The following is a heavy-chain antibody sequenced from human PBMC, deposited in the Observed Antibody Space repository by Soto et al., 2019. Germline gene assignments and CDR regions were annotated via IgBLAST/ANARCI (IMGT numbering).Heavy chain of an antibody. Sequence: GGSLRLSCQASGFTLTSYAMSWVRKTPEKGLEWVSLVDSSRNTFYPDSVRGRFTVSRDNSKNTVYLHMNSLRAEDTALYYCAKWLRGGSYYCDFWGRGTMVTVSS. CDR3: AKWLRGGSYYCDF. J-gene: IGHJ4*02. D-gene: IGHD2-15*01. CDR1: GFTLTSYA. CDR2: VDSSRNT. V-gene: IGHV3-23*01.